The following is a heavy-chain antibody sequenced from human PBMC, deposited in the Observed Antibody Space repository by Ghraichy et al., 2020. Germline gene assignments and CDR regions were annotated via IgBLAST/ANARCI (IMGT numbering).Heavy chain of an antibody. J-gene: IGHJ6*03. CDR2: IRASGDTT. CDR1: GFTFSNYA. V-gene: IGHV3-23*01. D-gene: IGHD6-6*01. Sequence: GGSLRLSCAASGFTFSNYAMSWVRQAPGKGLEWVAAIRASGDTTYYADSVKGRFTISRDNSKNTLYLQMNRLRAEDTALYYCAKVSSTSPHYYYCMDVWSKGTTVTVSS. CDR3: AKVSSTSPHYYYCMDV.